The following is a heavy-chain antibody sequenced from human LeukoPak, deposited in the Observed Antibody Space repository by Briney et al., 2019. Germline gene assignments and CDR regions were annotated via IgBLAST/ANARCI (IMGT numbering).Heavy chain of an antibody. CDR3: ARGSGYDLGFFDY. CDR1: GGSISSGDCY. Sequence: SQTLSLTCTVSGGSISSGDCYWSWIRQPPGKGLERIGYIYYSGSTYYNPSLKSRVTISVDTSKNQFSLKLSSVTAADTAVYYCARGSGYDLGFFDYWGQGTLVTVSS. V-gene: IGHV4-30-4*01. CDR2: IYYSGST. D-gene: IGHD5-12*01. J-gene: IGHJ4*02.